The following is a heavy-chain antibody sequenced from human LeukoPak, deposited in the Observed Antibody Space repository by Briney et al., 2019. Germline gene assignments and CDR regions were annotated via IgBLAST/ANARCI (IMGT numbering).Heavy chain of an antibody. J-gene: IGHJ6*03. Sequence: AGSLRLSCAASGFTFDDYGMSWVRQAAGKGLEWVSGINWNGGSTGYADSVKGRFTISRDNAKNSLYLQMNSLRAEDTALYYCARVLSAVVAATRGYYYYMDVWGKGTTVTVSS. V-gene: IGHV3-20*04. CDR3: ARVLSAVVAATRGYYYYMDV. CDR2: INWNGGST. CDR1: GFTFDDYG. D-gene: IGHD2-15*01.